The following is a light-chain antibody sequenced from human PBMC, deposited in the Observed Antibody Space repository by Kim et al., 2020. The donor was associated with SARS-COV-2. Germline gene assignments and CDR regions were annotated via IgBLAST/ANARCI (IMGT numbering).Light chain of an antibody. V-gene: IGKV1-5*03. CDR2: MTS. J-gene: IGKJ1*01. CDR1: ETISRW. Sequence: DIHMTQSPSTLSASVGDTVTITCRASETISRWMAWFQQKPGKAPKLLIYMTSSLDSGVSSRFSGSGSGTEFTLTISSLQPDDAATYYCQQYRYYWTFGQGTKVEIK. CDR3: QQYRYYWT.